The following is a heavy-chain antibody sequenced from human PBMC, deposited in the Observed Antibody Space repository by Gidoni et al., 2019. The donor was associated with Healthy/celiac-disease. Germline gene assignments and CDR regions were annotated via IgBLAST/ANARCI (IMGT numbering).Heavy chain of an antibody. Sequence: QVQLVESGGGVVQPGRSLRLHCAASGFPFSSYGMHWVRQAPGKGLEWVAVISYDGSNKYYADSVKGRFTISRDNSKNTLYLQMNSLRAEDTAVYYCAKDRYSGYDCCSDYWGQGTLVTVSS. V-gene: IGHV3-30*18. CDR2: ISYDGSNK. CDR1: GFPFSSYG. J-gene: IGHJ4*02. D-gene: IGHD5-12*01. CDR3: AKDRYSGYDCCSDY.